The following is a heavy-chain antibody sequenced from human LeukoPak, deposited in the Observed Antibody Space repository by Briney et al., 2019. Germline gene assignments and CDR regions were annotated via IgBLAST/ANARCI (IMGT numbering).Heavy chain of an antibody. CDR3: AKDDCSGGSCYLFDP. J-gene: IGHJ5*02. Sequence: GGSLRLSCEASGFTFSAYAMTWVRQAPGKGLEWVAVISYDGSNKYYADSVKGRFTISRDNSKNTLYLQMNSLRAEDTAVYYCAKDDCSGGSCYLFDPWGQGTLVTVSS. CDR2: ISYDGSNK. D-gene: IGHD2-15*01. V-gene: IGHV3-30*18. CDR1: GFTFSAYA.